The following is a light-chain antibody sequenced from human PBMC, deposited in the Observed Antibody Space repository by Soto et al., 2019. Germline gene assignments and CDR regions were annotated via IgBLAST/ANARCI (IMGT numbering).Light chain of an antibody. Sequence: EIVLTQSPATLSLSPGERATLSCRASQSVSSYLAWYQQKPGQAPRLLIYDASNRATGIPARFSGSGSGTDFTLTIISLEPEAFAVYYCQQRSNWPLLTFGGGTKVESK. CDR2: DAS. CDR3: QQRSNWPLLT. CDR1: QSVSSY. J-gene: IGKJ4*01. V-gene: IGKV3-11*01.